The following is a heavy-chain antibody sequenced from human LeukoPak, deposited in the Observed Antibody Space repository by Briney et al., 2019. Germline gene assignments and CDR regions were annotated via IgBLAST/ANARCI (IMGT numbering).Heavy chain of an antibody. CDR2: IFYSGNT. CDR3: ARAGAWQIDP. CDR1: GGSISSHY. V-gene: IGHV4-59*11. J-gene: IGHJ5*02. D-gene: IGHD3-10*01. Sequence: SETLSLTCTVSGGSISSHYWSWIRQPPGKGLEWIGYIFYSGNTNYNPSLKSRVTISVDKSKNQFSLKLKSVTAADTAVYYCARAGAWQIDPWGQGTLVAVSS.